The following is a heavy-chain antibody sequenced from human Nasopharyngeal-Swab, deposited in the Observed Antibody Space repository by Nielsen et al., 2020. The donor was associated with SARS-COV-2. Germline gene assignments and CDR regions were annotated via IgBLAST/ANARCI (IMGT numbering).Heavy chain of an antibody. CDR2: IAHDASNE. V-gene: IGHV3-30*04. CDR3: AKGQRRSGTRAFDI. CDR1: GFTFNSYS. J-gene: IGHJ3*02. Sequence: GESLKISCSASGFTFNSYSMHWVRQAPGKGLEWVAFIAHDASNEYYGDSVKGRFSISRDSSKNTLYLQMDSLRGEDTAVYYCAKGQRRSGTRAFDIWGQGTMVTVSS. D-gene: IGHD1-1*01.